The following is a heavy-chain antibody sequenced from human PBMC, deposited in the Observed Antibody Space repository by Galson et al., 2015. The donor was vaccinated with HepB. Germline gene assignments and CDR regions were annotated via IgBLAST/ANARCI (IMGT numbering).Heavy chain of an antibody. CDR1: GYTFNHYG. Sequence: SVKVSCKASGYTFNHYGISWVRQAPGQGLEWMGWISCYNAYTNYAQNLQDRITMTTDTYTRTVYMELRSLRFDDTAVYYCVRDSGGGNCGRCVMDVWGQGTTVTVSS. J-gene: IGHJ6*02. V-gene: IGHV1-18*04. CDR3: VRDSGGGNCGRCVMDV. CDR2: ISCYNAYT. D-gene: IGHD4-23*01.